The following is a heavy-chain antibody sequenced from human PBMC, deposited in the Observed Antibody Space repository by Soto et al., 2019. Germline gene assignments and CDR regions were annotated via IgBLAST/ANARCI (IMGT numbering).Heavy chain of an antibody. CDR1: GGTFSSYA. V-gene: IGHV1-69*13. D-gene: IGHD2-2*01. J-gene: IGHJ4*02. Sequence: ASVKVSCKASGGTFSSYAISWVRQAPGQGLEWMGGIIPIFGTANYAQKFQGRVTITADESTSTAYMELSSLRSEDTAVYYCASSYQNRNGLFDYWGQGTLVTVSS. CDR2: IIPIFGTA. CDR3: ASSYQNRNGLFDY.